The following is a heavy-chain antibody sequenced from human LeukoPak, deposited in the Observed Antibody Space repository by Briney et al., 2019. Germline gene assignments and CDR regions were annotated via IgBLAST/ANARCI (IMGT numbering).Heavy chain of an antibody. J-gene: IGHJ4*02. CDR1: GFTSRSYA. CDR2: IIPSAGST. V-gene: IGHV3-23*01. CDR3: AKDWNYDSSGLNYFDH. Sequence: GGSLRLSCAAAGFTSRSYAMSWVRQGPGKGLEWVSGIIPSAGSTYYADSVKGRFTIARDNSKNTLYPQMNSLRAEDTAVYYCAKDWNYDSSGLNYFDHWGQGTLVTVSS. D-gene: IGHD3-22*01.